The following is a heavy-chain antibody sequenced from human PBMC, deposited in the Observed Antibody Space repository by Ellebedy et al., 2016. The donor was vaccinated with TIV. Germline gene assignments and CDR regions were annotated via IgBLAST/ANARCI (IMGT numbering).Heavy chain of an antibody. D-gene: IGHD3-3*01. CDR1: GGSFSGYY. Sequence: SETLSLTXAVYGGSFSGYYWSWIRQPPGKGLEWIGEINHSGSTNYNPSLKSRVTISVDTSKNQFSLKLSSVTAADTAVYYCARATMYYDFWWDQYYMDVWGKGTTVTVSS. V-gene: IGHV4-34*01. J-gene: IGHJ6*03. CDR3: ARATMYYDFWWDQYYMDV. CDR2: INHSGST.